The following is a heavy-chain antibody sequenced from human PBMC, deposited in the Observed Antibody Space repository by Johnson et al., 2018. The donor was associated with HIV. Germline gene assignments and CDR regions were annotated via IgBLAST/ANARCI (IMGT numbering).Heavy chain of an antibody. J-gene: IGHJ3*02. D-gene: IGHD2-15*01. CDR2: ISYDGSNN. V-gene: IGHV3-30*07. CDR3: ARDGVVVVPGGWGAFDI. CDR1: GFTSTNCA. Sequence: QVQLVESGGGVVQPGRSLRLSCAASGFTSTNCARHWVRQAPGISYDGSNNYYADCVKGRFTISRDNAKNSLYLQMNSLRAEDTAVYYCARDGVVVVPGGWGAFDIWGQGTLVTVSS.